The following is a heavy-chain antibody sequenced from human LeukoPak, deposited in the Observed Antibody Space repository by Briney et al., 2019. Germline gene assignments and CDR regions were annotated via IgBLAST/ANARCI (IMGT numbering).Heavy chain of an antibody. Sequence: SETLSLTCRVEDGSISSYYWSWIRQPAGKGLEWIGRIYTSGSTNYNPSLKSRVTMSVDTSKNQFSLKLSSVTAADTAVYYCARDGGRLDAYDIWGQGTIVTVSS. CDR1: DGSISSYY. J-gene: IGHJ3*02. D-gene: IGHD3-16*01. CDR2: IYTSGST. V-gene: IGHV4-4*07. CDR3: ARDGGRLDAYDI.